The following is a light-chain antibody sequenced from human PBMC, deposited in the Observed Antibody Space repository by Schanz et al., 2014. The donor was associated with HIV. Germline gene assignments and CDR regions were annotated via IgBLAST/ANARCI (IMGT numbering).Light chain of an antibody. J-gene: IGKJ3*01. CDR3: QYYDDLHGVT. Sequence: RASQSVRSNFLAWYQQNPGQAPRLLLYAASSRASGVPERFSGRVSGTQFTLTISRLEPEDFAVYYCQYYDDLHGVTFGPGTKVD. CDR2: AAS. CDR1: QSVRSNF. V-gene: IGKV3-20*01.